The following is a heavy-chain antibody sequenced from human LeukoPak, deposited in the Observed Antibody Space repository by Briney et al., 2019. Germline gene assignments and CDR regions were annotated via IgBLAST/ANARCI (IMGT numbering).Heavy chain of an antibody. J-gene: IGHJ4*02. CDR3: ARDEVGDTTGDY. V-gene: IGHV3-74*01. CDR1: GFTFSSYS. D-gene: IGHD1-26*01. CDR2: INSDGSRT. Sequence: GGSLRLSCAASGFTFSSYSMGWVRQAPGKGLEWVSRINSDGSRTSYADSVKGRFTISRDNAKNTLYLQMNSLRVEDTAVYYCARDEVGDTTGDYWGQGTLVTVSS.